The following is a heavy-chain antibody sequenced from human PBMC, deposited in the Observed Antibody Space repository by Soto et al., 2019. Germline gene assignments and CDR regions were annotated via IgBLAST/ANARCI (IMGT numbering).Heavy chain of an antibody. V-gene: IGHV3-66*01. Sequence: EVQLVESGGGLVQPGGSLRLSCAASGFTVSSNYMSWVRQAPGKGLEWVSVIYSGGSTYYADSVKVRFTISRDNSKNTPYLQMNSLRAEDTAVYYCAREGDTAMAHWYYYYGMDVWGQGTTVTVSS. CDR1: GFTVSSNY. D-gene: IGHD5-18*01. J-gene: IGHJ6*02. CDR2: IYSGGST. CDR3: AREGDTAMAHWYYYYGMDV.